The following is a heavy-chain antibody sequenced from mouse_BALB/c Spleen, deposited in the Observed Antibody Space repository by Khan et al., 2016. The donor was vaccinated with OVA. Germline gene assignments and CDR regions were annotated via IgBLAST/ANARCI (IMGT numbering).Heavy chain of an antibody. J-gene: IGHJ2*01. V-gene: IGHV2-9*02. CDR2: IWAGGST. CDR1: GFSLTSHG. Sequence: VKLEESGPGLVAPSQSLSITCTVSGFSLTSHGVYWVRQPPGKGLEWLGVIWAGGSTNYNSALMSRLSISKDSSKSQVFLKMNSLQTDDTAMYYCARNREPDYFDYWGQGTTLTVSS. CDR3: ARNREPDYFDY.